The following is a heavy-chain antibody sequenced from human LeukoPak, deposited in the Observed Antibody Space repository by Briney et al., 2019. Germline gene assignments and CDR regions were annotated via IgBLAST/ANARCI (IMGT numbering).Heavy chain of an antibody. J-gene: IGHJ4*02. Sequence: GASVKVSCKASGYKFTGYYIHWVRQAPGQGLEWMGWTNPNSGGTNYAQKFQGRVTMTRDTSISTAYMELSRLRSDDTAVYYCARDRGVAVVAATLVYWGQGILVTVSS. CDR2: TNPNSGGT. CDR3: ARDRGVAVVAATLVY. V-gene: IGHV1-2*02. D-gene: IGHD2-15*01. CDR1: GYKFTGYY.